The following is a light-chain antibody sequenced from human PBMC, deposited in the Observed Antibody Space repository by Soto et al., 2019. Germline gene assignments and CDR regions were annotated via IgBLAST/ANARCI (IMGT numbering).Light chain of an antibody. CDR3: SSYTTPSTIL. CDR1: NNDIGNYKY. J-gene: IGLJ2*01. CDR2: KVS. Sequence: QSVLTQPASVSGSPGQSITISCTGSNNDIGNYKYISWYQQHPGKAPKLMIYKVSNRPSGGSKRFSGSNAGNTASLTTSGLQADDEDYYYCSSYTTPSTILFGGGTKVTVL. V-gene: IGLV2-14*01.